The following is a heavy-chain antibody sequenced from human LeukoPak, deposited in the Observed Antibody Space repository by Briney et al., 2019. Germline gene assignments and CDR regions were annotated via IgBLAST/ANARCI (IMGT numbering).Heavy chain of an antibody. D-gene: IGHD3-10*01. CDR1: GGSISSSSYY. CDR3: AGTYNYGSGYHMDV. V-gene: IGHV4-39*07. Sequence: KASETLSLTCTVSGGSISSSSYYWGWIRQPPGKGLEWIGSIYYSGSTYYNPSLKSRVTISVDTSKNQFSLKLSSVTAADTAVYYCAGTYNYGSGYHMDVWGKGTTVTISS. J-gene: IGHJ6*03. CDR2: IYYSGST.